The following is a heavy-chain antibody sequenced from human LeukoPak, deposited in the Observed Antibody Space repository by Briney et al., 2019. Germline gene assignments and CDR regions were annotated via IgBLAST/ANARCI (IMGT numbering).Heavy chain of an antibody. Sequence: ASVKVSCKASGYTFTSYGISWVRQAPGQGLEWMGWISAYNGNTNYAQKLQGRVTMTTDTSTSTAYMELRSLRSDDTAVYYCAREVGGYCSGGSCDEGYFDYWGQGTLVTVSS. CDR2: ISAYNGNT. J-gene: IGHJ4*02. CDR3: AREVGGYCSGGSCDEGYFDY. V-gene: IGHV1-18*01. D-gene: IGHD2-15*01. CDR1: GYTFTSYG.